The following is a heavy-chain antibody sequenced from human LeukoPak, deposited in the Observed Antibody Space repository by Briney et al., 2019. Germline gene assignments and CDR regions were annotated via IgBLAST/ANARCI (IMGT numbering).Heavy chain of an antibody. CDR1: GFTFSSYA. D-gene: IGHD2-15*01. CDR3: AKVDIVVVAGGYFDY. CDR2: ISGSGGST. V-gene: IGHV3-23*01. Sequence: GGSLRLSCAASGFTFSSYAMSWVRQAPGKGLEWVSAISGSGGSTYYADSVKGRFTISRDNSKNTLYLQMNSLRAEDTAVYYCAKVDIVVVAGGYFDYWGQGTLVTVSS. J-gene: IGHJ4*02.